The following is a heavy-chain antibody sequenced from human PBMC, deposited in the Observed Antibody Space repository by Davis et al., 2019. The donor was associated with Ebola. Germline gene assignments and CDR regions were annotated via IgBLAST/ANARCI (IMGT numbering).Heavy chain of an antibody. V-gene: IGHV3-73*01. D-gene: IGHD4-17*01. CDR1: GSPFSIHG. CDR2: IRSKANSYAA. J-gene: IGHJ4*02. CDR3: TTTTVTTDH. Sequence: GGSLRPSFQASGSPFSIHGMHRVRQASRKGMAWVGRIRSKANSYAAAYAASVNGRFTISRDDSKNTAYLQMNSLKTEDTAVYYCTTTTVTTDHWGKGTLVTVSS.